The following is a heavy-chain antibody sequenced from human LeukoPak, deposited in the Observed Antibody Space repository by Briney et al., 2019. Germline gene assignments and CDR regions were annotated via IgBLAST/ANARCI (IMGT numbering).Heavy chain of an antibody. CDR1: GGSISSYY. CDR3: AGRISSSSKGGFDY. V-gene: IGHV4-59*01. D-gene: IGHD6-6*01. Sequence: SETLPLTCTVSGGSISSYYWSWIRQPPGKGLEWIGYIYYSGSTNYNPSLKNRVTISVDTSKNQFSLKLSSVTAADTAVYYCAGRISSSSKGGFDYWGQGTLVTVSS. CDR2: IYYSGST. J-gene: IGHJ4*02.